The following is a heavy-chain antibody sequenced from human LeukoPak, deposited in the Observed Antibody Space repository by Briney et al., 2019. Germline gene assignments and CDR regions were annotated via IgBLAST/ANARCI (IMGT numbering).Heavy chain of an antibody. V-gene: IGHV1-46*01. Sequence: GASVKVSCKASGYTFTSYSIHWVRRAPGQGLEWMGIINPSGGTTNYAQKFQGRVTMTRDTSTSTVYMELSSLRSEDTAVYYCARGDHVRIYAESSFDIWGQGTMVTVSS. CDR1: GYTFTSYS. D-gene: IGHD5/OR15-5a*01. J-gene: IGHJ3*02. CDR3: ARGDHVRIYAESSFDI. CDR2: INPSGGTT.